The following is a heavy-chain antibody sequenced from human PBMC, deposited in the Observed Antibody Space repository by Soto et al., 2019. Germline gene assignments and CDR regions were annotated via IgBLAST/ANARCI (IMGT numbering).Heavy chain of an antibody. D-gene: IGHD3-10*01. Sequence: QVQLQESGPGPVKPSGTLSLTCAVSGGSISSSNWWSWVRQPPGKGLEWIGEIYHSGSTNYNPSLKSRVTISVDKSKNQFSLKLSSVTAADTAVYYCARDMVHRSYGRTFDYWGQGTLVTVSS. CDR3: ARDMVHRSYGRTFDY. CDR2: IYHSGST. CDR1: GGSISSSNW. J-gene: IGHJ4*02. V-gene: IGHV4-4*02.